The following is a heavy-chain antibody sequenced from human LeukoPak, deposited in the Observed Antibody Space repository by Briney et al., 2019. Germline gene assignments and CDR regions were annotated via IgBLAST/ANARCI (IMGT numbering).Heavy chain of an antibody. CDR1: GYTFTGYY. J-gene: IGHJ3*02. D-gene: IGHD2-21*02. CDR2: INPNSGGT. CDR3: ARGGIVVVTAMGGDPFDI. V-gene: IGHV1-2*04. Sequence: ASVKVSCKASGYTFTGYYMHWVRQAPGQGLEWVGWINPNSGGTNYAQKFQGWVTMTRDTSISTAYMELSRLRSDDTAVYYCARGGIVVVTAMGGDPFDIWGQGTMVTVSS.